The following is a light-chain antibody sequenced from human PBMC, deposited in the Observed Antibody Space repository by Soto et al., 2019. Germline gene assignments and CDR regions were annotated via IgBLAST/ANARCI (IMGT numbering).Light chain of an antibody. CDR3: QQYGSSPVT. J-gene: IGKJ2*01. CDR1: QSVSSSY. V-gene: IGKV3-20*01. CDR2: GAS. Sequence: EIVLTQSPGTLSLSPGERATLSCRASQSVSSSYLAWYQQKPGQAPRLLIDGASSRATGIPDRFSGSGSGTDFTLTISRLEPEDFAVYYCQQYGSSPVTFGQGTKLEIK.